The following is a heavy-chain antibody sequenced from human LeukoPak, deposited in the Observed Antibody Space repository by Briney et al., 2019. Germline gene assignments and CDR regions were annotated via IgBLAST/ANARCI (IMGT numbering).Heavy chain of an antibody. CDR2: ISNDGSRK. V-gene: IGHV3-30*03. CDR3: SRDGIVGATLVY. D-gene: IGHD1-26*01. CDR1: GFTFSRHG. Sequence: GGSLRLSCAPSGFTFSRHGMHWVRQAPGKGLEWVAIISNDGSRKYYGHSVEGRFTISRDNSKNTLYLQMDSLRAEDTAVYYCSRDGIVGATLVYWGQGTLVTVSS. J-gene: IGHJ4*02.